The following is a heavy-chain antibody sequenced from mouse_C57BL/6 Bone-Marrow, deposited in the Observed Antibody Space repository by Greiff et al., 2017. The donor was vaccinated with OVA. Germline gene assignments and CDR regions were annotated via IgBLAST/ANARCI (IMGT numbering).Heavy chain of an antibody. CDR3: GITTYYFDY. V-gene: IGHV1-69*01. D-gene: IGHD1-1*01. J-gene: IGHJ2*01. Sequence: QVQLQQPGAELVMPGASVKLSCKASGYTFTSYWMHWVKQRPGQGLEWIGEIDPSDSYTNYNQKFKGKSTLTVDKSSSTAYMQLSSLTSEDSAVYYCGITTYYFDYWCQGTTLTVSS. CDR2: IDPSDSYT. CDR1: GYTFTSYW.